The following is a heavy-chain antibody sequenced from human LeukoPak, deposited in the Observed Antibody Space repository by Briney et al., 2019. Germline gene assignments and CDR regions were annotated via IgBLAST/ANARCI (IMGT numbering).Heavy chain of an antibody. CDR3: ARDRAYSSFDV. CDR1: GFTFRRSW. D-gene: IGHD2-15*01. CDR2: IKEDGSAK. V-gene: IGHV3-7*01. J-gene: IGHJ3*01. Sequence: GGFLRLSCAASGFTFRRSWMAWVRQAPGEGLQWVANIKEDGSAKNHVDSVKGRFTISRDNAKNSVYLQMNSLRAEDTAVYYCARDRAYSSFDVWGQGTMVAVSS.